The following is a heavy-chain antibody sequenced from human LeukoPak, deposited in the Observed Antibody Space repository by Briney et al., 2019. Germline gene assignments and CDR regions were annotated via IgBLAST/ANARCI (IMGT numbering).Heavy chain of an antibody. V-gene: IGHV3-23*01. CDR2: ISGGGATT. D-gene: IGHD6-13*01. Sequence: GGSLRLSCAASGFTFSNYAMSGVRQAPGKGLEWVSAISGGGATTYYVDSVKGRFTISRDNSKNTLYLQMKSLRAEDTALYYCAKDLDGTAAGNPYFDYWSQGTLVTVSS. CDR1: GFTFSNYA. J-gene: IGHJ4*02. CDR3: AKDLDGTAAGNPYFDY.